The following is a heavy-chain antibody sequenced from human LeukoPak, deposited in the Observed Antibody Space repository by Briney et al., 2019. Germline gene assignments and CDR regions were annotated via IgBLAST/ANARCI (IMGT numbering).Heavy chain of an antibody. V-gene: IGHV3-21*01. CDR3: VSWDDSSGYYLDY. D-gene: IGHD3-22*01. J-gene: IGHJ4*02. CDR2: ISSSSSYI. Sequence: GGSLRLSCAASGVTFSSYSMNWGRQAPGKGLEWVSSISSSSSYIYYADSVKGRFTISRDNAKNSLYLQMNSLRAEDTAVYYCVSWDDSSGYYLDYWGQGTLVTVSS. CDR1: GVTFSSYS.